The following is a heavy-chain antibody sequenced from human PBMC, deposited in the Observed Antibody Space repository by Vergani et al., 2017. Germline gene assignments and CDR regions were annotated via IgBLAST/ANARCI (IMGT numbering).Heavy chain of an antibody. CDR3: ARLAYGGNPENRHYFDY. CDR1: GGTFSSYA. V-gene: IGHV1-69*01. J-gene: IGHJ4*02. CDR2: TIPIFGTA. Sequence: QVQLVQSGAEVKKPGSSVKVSCKASGGTFSSYAISWVRQAPGQGLEWMGGTIPIFGTANYAQKFQGRVTITADESTSTAYMELSSLRSEDTAVYYCARLAYGGNPENRHYFDYWGQGTLVTVSS. D-gene: IGHD4-23*01.